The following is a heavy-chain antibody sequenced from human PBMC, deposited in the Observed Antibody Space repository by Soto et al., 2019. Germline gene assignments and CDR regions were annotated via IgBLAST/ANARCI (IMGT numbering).Heavy chain of an antibody. J-gene: IGHJ6*02. CDR2: ISYDGSNK. V-gene: IGHV3-30*18. Sequence: GGSLRLSCAASGFTFSSYGMHWVRQAPGKGLEWVAVISYDGSNKYYADSVKGRFTISRDNSKNTLYLQMNSLRAEDTAVYYCAKDGRSGMDVWGQGTTVTVSS. CDR1: GFTFSSYG. CDR3: AKDGRSGMDV.